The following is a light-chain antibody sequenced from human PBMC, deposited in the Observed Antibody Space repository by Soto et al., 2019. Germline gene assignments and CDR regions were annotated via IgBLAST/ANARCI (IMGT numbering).Light chain of an antibody. J-gene: IGKJ4*01. CDR3: QQYVSSPIMT. CDR1: QSVTDNY. V-gene: IGKV3-20*01. Sequence: EIVLTQSPGTLSLSPGERATLSCRASQSVTDNYLAWYQHKPGQAPRLLIYASSHRATGIPDIFSGSASGIDVTLNISRLEPEDFAMYRCQQYVSSPIMTFGGGTKVEIK. CDR2: ASS.